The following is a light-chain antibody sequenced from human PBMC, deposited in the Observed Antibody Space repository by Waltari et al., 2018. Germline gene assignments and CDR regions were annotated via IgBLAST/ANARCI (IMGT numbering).Light chain of an antibody. CDR1: QSLLHNNGNNY. Sequence: DIVMTQSPLSLPVTPGEPASISCRSSQSLLHNNGNNYLDWYLQKPGQSPHLLIYLGSNRASGVPDRFSGSGSGTDFTLKISRVEAEDVGVYYCMQALQTPPAYTFGQGTKLEIK. CDR2: LGS. V-gene: IGKV2-28*01. CDR3: MQALQTPPAYT. J-gene: IGKJ2*01.